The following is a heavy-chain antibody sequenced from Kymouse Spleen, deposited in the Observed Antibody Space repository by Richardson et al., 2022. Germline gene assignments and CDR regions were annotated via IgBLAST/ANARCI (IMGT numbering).Heavy chain of an antibody. D-gene: IGHD6-6*01. V-gene: IGHV3-33*01. CDR3: AREGIAARPDYYYYYGMDV. J-gene: IGHJ6*02. CDR2: IWYDGSNK. CDR1: GFTFSSYG. Sequence: QVQLVESGGGVVQPGRSLRLSCAASGFTFSSYGMHWVRQAPGKGLEWVAVIWYDGSNKYYADSVKGRFTISRDNSKNTLYLQMNSLRAEDTAVYYCAREGIAARPDYYYYYGMDVWGQGTTVTVSS.